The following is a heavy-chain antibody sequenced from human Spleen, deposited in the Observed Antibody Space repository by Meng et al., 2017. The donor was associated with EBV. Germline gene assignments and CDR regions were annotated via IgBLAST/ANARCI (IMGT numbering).Heavy chain of an antibody. CDR3: TLDYGDYYFDY. CDR1: GFSLSTPAVA. D-gene: IGHD4-17*01. CDR2: IYCDDDT. V-gene: IGHV2-5*02. J-gene: IGHJ4*02. Sequence: QITLKESGPTLVIPTQTFTLTCTFSGFSLSTPAVAVGWIRQPPGKALEWFALIYCDDDTRYSPSLKSRLTITKDTSINQVVLTITNMDPFDTATYYCTLDYGDYYFDYWGQGTLVTVSS.